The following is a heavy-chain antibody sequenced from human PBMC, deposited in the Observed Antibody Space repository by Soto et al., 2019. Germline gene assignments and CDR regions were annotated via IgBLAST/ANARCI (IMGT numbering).Heavy chain of an antibody. D-gene: IGHD6-19*01. J-gene: IGHJ1*01. Sequence: QVQLVQSGAEVKKPGASVKVSCKASGYTFTSHGICWVRQAPGQGLERMGRISTYNGNTKYAQRLQGRLTMRTDTSASIAYVELRSLRSDDTAVYYCARVNGRWLVSEWGKGTLVTVPS. CDR3: ARVNGRWLVSE. CDR2: ISTYNGNT. CDR1: GYTFTSHG. V-gene: IGHV1-18*01.